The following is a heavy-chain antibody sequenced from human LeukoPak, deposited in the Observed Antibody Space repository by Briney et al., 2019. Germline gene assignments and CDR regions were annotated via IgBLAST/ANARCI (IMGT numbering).Heavy chain of an antibody. Sequence: GGSLRLSCAASGFTFSSYAMSWVRQAPGKGLEWVSAISGSGNTYYADSVKGRFTISRDSSKNTLFLHMNTLRAEDTAIYYCAKDRTVGASYWYFDLWGRGTLVTVSS. D-gene: IGHD1-26*01. J-gene: IGHJ2*01. V-gene: IGHV3-23*01. CDR3: AKDRTVGASYWYFDL. CDR1: GFTFSSYA. CDR2: ISGSGNT.